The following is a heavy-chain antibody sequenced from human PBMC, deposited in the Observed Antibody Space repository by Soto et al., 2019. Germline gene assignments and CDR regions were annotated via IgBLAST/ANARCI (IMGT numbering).Heavy chain of an antibody. V-gene: IGHV4-30-4*01. CDR3: ARDYYDSSGYSGFDY. CDR1: GGSISSGDYY. Sequence: SETLSLTCTVSGGSISSGDYYWSWIRQPPGKGLEWIGYIYYSGSTYYNPSLKSRVTISVDTSKNQFSLKLSSVTAADTAVYYCARDYYDSSGYSGFDYWGQGTLVTVSS. CDR2: IYYSGST. D-gene: IGHD3-22*01. J-gene: IGHJ4*02.